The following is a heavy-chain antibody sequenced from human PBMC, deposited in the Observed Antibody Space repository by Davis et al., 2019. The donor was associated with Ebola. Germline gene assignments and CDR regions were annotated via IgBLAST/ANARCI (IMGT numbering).Heavy chain of an antibody. Sequence: GESLKISGAASGFTFTASWMSWVRQAPGKGLEWVSVIYSGGSTYYADSVKGRFTISRHNSKNTLYLQMNSLRAEDTAVYYCARSGSGSYNWFDPWGQGTLVTVSS. CDR2: IYSGGST. D-gene: IGHD1-26*01. J-gene: IGHJ5*02. V-gene: IGHV3-53*04. CDR1: GFTFTASW. CDR3: ARSGSGSYNWFDP.